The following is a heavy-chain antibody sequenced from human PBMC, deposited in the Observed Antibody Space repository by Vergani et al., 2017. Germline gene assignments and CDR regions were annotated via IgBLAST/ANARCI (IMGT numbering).Heavy chain of an antibody. CDR2: IYPGYSDT. CDR3: ARQKDGRSWFDP. D-gene: IGHD2-15*01. CDR1: GYSLTSYW. J-gene: IGHJ5*02. V-gene: IGHV5-51*01. Sequence: EVQLVQSGAEVKKPGESLKISRKASGYSLTSYWIGWVRQMTGKGLEWMGIIYPGYSDTRYRPSLQGQFTIPADKPLSAAFLHWSSLKAWDTAMYYCARQKDGRSWFDPWGQGTLVTVSS.